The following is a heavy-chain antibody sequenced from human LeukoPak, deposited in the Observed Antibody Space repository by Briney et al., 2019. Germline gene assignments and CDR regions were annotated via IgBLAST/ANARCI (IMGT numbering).Heavy chain of an antibody. J-gene: IGHJ4*02. V-gene: IGHV1-18*01. CDR3: ASSEYSYGTYCFGY. Sequence: ASVKVSCKASGYTFTSYGISWVRQAPGQGLEWMGWISAYNGNTNYAQKLQGRVTMTTDTSTSTAYMELRSLRSDDTAVYYCASSEYSYGTYCFGYWGQGTLVTVSS. CDR2: ISAYNGNT. CDR1: GYTFTSYG. D-gene: IGHD5-18*01.